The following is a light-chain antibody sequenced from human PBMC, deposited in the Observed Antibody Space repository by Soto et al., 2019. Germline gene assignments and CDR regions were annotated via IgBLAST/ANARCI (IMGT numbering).Light chain of an antibody. CDR1: SSNIGSNT. CDR2: TNN. V-gene: IGLV1-44*01. J-gene: IGLJ1*01. CDR3: AAWDDSLNAFV. Sequence: QAVVTQPPSASGTPGQRVTISCSGSSSNIGSNTVDWYQQLPGTAPKLLIYTNNKRPSGVPDRFSGSKSGTSASLAISGLQSEDEAEYYCAAWDDSLNAFVFGTGTKVTVL.